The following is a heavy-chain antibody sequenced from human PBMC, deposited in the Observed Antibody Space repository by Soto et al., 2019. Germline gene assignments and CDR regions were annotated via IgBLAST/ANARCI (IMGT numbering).Heavy chain of an antibody. J-gene: IGHJ4*02. D-gene: IGHD5-12*01. CDR2: IYYSGST. V-gene: IGHV4-59*01. CDR3: ARYRDSGYGNFYY. Sequence: SETLSLTCTVSGGSISSYYWSWIRQPPGKGLEWIGYIYYSGSTNYNPSLKSRVTISVDTSKNQFSLKLSSVTAADTAVYYCARYRDSGYGNFYYWGQGTLVTVSS. CDR1: GGSISSYY.